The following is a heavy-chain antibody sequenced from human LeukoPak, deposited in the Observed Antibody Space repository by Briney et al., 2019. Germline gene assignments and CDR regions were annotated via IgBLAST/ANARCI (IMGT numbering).Heavy chain of an antibody. V-gene: IGHV3-23*01. CDR2: ISGSGGST. CDR1: GFTFSSYA. Sequence: GGSLRLSCAASGFTFSSYAMSWVRQAPGKGLEWVSAISGSGGSTYYADSVKGRFTISRDNSKNTLYLQMNSLRAEDTAVYYCAKTPALQQLVHYFQHWGQGTLVTVSS. D-gene: IGHD6-13*01. CDR3: AKTPALQQLVHYFQH. J-gene: IGHJ1*01.